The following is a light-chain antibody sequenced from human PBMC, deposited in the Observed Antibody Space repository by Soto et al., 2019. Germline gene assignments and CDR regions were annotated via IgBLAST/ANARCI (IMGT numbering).Light chain of an antibody. CDR1: QSISSW. J-gene: IGKJ1*01. CDR2: KAS. Sequence: DIHMTQSPSTLSASVGDRVTITCQASQSISSWVAWYKQKPGKGPKLLIYKASHLESGVPSRFRGSGSGTEFTLTISSLKPGDFETYYCQHYNTYPWTFGHGTKVDIK. V-gene: IGKV1-5*03. CDR3: QHYNTYPWT.